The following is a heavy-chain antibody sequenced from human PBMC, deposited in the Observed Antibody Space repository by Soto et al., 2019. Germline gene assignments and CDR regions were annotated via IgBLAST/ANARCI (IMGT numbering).Heavy chain of an antibody. J-gene: IGHJ4*02. Sequence: QVQLVQSGAELKKPGSSVKVSCKASGDTFSGYPINWVRQAPGEGLEWMGRIIPACGTTNDAQRFEGRVTFPADESTNTAYIELRGLVSEHPAVYYSARDGGFGEFKYWGPGTLVTVSS. CDR1: GDTFSGYP. CDR2: IIPACGTT. D-gene: IGHD3-10*01. V-gene: IGHV1-69*01. CDR3: ARDGGFGEFKY.